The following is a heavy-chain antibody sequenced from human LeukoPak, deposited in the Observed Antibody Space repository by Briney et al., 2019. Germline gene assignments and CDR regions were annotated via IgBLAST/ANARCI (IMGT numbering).Heavy chain of an antibody. CDR2: ISYDGSDK. D-gene: IGHD1-7*01. V-gene: IGHV3-30*04. CDR3: ARDGDWNYLRYYYMDV. J-gene: IGHJ6*03. CDR1: GFTLNTRT. Sequence: GGSLRLSCAASGFTLNTRTMHWVRQAPGKGLEWVALISYDGSDKYYADSVKSRFIISRDNSKNTLYLEMNSLRADDTAVHHCARDGDWNYLRYYYMDVWGKGTTVTVSS.